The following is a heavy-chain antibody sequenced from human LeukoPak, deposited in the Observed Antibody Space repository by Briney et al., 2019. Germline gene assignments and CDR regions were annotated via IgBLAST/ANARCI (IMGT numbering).Heavy chain of an antibody. CDR2: IYTSGST. Sequence: SETLSLTCTVSGGSISSGSYYWSWIRQPAGKGLEWIGRIYTSGSTNYNPSLKSRVTISVDTSKNQFSLKLGSVTAADTAVYYCARVRSTYYYYMDVWGKGTTVTISS. D-gene: IGHD1-26*01. V-gene: IGHV4-61*02. CDR3: ARVRSTYYYYMDV. J-gene: IGHJ6*03. CDR1: GGSISSGSYY.